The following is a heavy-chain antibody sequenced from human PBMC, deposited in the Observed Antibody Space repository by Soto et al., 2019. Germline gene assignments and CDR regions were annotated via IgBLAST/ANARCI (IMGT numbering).Heavy chain of an antibody. V-gene: IGHV4-59*01. Sequence: SETLSLTCTVSGGSISSYYWSWIRQPPGKGLEWIGYTYYSGSTNYNPSLKSRVTISVDTSKNQFSLKLSSVTAADTAVYYCARGEYSSSSAFDYWGQGTLVTVSS. CDR1: GGSISSYY. CDR2: TYYSGST. CDR3: ARGEYSSSSAFDY. D-gene: IGHD6-6*01. J-gene: IGHJ4*02.